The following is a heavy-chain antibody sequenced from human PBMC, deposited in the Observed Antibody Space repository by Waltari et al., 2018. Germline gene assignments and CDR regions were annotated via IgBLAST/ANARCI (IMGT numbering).Heavy chain of an antibody. D-gene: IGHD5-12*01. V-gene: IGHV3-30*02. CDR3: AKDGRGGYDPRYFDY. CDR1: GFPFSSNG. CDR2: IRYDGSNK. Sequence: QVQLVESGGGVVQPGGSLRLSCAASGFPFSSNGMPWVRQASGKGLEWVAFIRYDGSNKYYADSVKGRFTISRDNSKNTLYLQMNSLRAEDTAVYYCAKDGRGGYDPRYFDYWGQGTLVTVSS. J-gene: IGHJ4*02.